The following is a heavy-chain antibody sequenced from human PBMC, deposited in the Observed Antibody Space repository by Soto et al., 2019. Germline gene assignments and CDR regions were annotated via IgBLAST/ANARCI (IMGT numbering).Heavy chain of an antibody. J-gene: IGHJ5*02. CDR2: INSDGSST. CDR1: GFTFSSCV. Sequence: GGSLRLSWAAYGFTFSSCVMHWVRQAPGKGLVWVSRINSDGSSTSYADSVKGRFTISRDNAKNTLYLQMNSLRAEDTAVYYCARGSGARSGWFDPWGQGTLVTVSS. V-gene: IGHV3-74*01. D-gene: IGHD3-10*01. CDR3: ARGSGARSGWFDP.